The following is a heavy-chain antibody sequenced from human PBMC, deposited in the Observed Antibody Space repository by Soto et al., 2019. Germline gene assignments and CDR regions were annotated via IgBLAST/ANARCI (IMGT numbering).Heavy chain of an antibody. D-gene: IGHD6-13*01. CDR1: GGSISSYY. CDR3: ARESDSSRRFDY. J-gene: IGHJ4*02. Sequence: SETLSLTCTVSGGSISSYYWSWIRQPAGKGLEWIGRVYTSGSTNYNPSLKSRVTMSVDTSKNQFSLKLSSVTAADTAVYYCARESDSSRRFDYWGQGTLVTVSS. V-gene: IGHV4-4*07. CDR2: VYTSGST.